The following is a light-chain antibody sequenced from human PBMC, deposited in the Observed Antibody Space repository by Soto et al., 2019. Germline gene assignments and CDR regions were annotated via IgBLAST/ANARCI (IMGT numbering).Light chain of an antibody. CDR3: QQYDNSPFT. Sequence: DIQMTQSPSSLSASVGARATITCQASQDIRKYLNWYQKKSGRPPKLLIYTASDLQRGVPSRFSGSGSGINFTITISSLQPEDFGTYYCQQYDNSPFTFGPGTKVDIK. V-gene: IGKV1-33*01. CDR2: TAS. J-gene: IGKJ3*01. CDR1: QDIRKY.